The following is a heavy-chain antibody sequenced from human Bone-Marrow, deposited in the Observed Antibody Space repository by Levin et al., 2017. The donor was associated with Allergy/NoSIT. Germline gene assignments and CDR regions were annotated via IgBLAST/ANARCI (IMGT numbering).Heavy chain of an antibody. CDR2: INGDGRSI. J-gene: IGHJ5*02. CDR3: ARDFFERGA. CDR1: GFTFSSYW. V-gene: IGHV3-74*01. D-gene: IGHD3-10*01. Sequence: PGGSLRLSCAASGFTFSSYWMHWVRQAPGKGLVWVSRINGDGRSISYADSVKGRFTISRDNAKNTLYLQVNSLRAEDTAVYYCARDFFERGAWGQGTLVTVSS.